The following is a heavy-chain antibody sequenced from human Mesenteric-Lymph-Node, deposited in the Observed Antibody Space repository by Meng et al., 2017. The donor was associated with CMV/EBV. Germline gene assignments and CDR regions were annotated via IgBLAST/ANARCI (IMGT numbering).Heavy chain of an antibody. D-gene: IGHD2-15*01. Sequence: SSDWMHWYRQAPGKGLVWVCRINNDGSTTSYADAVKGRFTISRDNAKNTLYLQMNSLRAEDTAVYYCARAGLWCSGGSCYSSWYFDLWGRGTLVTVSS. CDR2: INNDGSTT. CDR3: ARAGLWCSGGSCYSSWYFDL. J-gene: IGHJ2*01. V-gene: IGHV3-74*01. CDR1: SSDW.